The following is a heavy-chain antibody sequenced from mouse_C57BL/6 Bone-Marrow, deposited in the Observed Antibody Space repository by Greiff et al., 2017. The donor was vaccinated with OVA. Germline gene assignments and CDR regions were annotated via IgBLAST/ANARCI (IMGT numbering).Heavy chain of an antibody. V-gene: IGHV1-4*01. CDR3: GRGGPRYSDV. J-gene: IGHJ1*03. CDR1: GYTFTSYT. CDR2: INPSSGYT. Sequence: VQLQESGAELARPGASVKMSCKASGYTFTSYTMHWVKQRPGQGLEWIGYINPSSGYTKYNQKFKDKATLTADKSSSTAYMQRSSLTSEDSAVYYCGRGGPRYSDVWGTGTTVTVSA.